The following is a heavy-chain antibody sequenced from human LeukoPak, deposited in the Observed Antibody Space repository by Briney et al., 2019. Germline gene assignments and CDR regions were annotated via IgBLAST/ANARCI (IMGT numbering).Heavy chain of an antibody. CDR3: ARADFVDAGPYLIGP. D-gene: IGHD3-3*01. V-gene: IGHV1-2*02. J-gene: IGHJ5*02. CDR1: GYSFTDYY. Sequence: ASVRVSCKTSGYSFTDYYIHWVRQAPGQGLEWMGWINPKSGRTSSARKFQDRVTMTRDPSISTVYMDMAWLTSDDTAIYFCARADFVDAGPYLIGPWGQGTLVTVSS. CDR2: INPKSGRT.